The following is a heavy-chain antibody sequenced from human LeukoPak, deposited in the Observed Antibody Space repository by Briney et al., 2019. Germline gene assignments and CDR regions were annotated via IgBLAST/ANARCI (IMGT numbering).Heavy chain of an antibody. CDR2: IWYDGSKK. V-gene: IGHV3-33*01. J-gene: IGHJ4*02. Sequence: GRSLRLSCAASGFTFRTFGMHWVRQAPGKGLEWVAVIWYDGSKKYYADSVKGRFTISRDNSKNTLYLQMNSLRAEDTAVYYCATILYGSGSYYPDYWGQGTLVTVSS. D-gene: IGHD3-10*01. CDR1: GFTFRTFG. CDR3: ATILYGSGSYYPDY.